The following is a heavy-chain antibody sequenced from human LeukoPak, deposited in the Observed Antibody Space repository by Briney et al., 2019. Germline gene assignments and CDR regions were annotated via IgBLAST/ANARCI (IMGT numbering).Heavy chain of an antibody. J-gene: IGHJ4*02. CDR3: ARDRYSSGWPTNDY. CDR1: GFTLSSSS. D-gene: IGHD6-19*01. V-gene: IGHV3-21*01. CDR2: ISSSSSYI. Sequence: GGSLRLSCAASGFTLSSSSMNWVRQAPGKGLEWVSSISSSSSYIYYADSLKGRFTISRDNAKNSLYLQMDSLRAEDTAVYYCARDRYSSGWPTNDYWGQGTLVTVSS.